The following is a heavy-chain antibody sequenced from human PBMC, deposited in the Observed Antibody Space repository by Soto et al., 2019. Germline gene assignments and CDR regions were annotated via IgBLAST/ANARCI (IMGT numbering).Heavy chain of an antibody. CDR2: IYHSGST. Sequence: QVQLQESGPGLVKPSGTLSLSCAVSGGSIISSHWWTWVRQPPGKGLEWIGEIYHSGSTNNNTSPKGPGTISIDTSKTHLPLNLESWAGAATAVYYWASSGGGEDYWGQGSLVTVSS. CDR1: GGSIISSHW. V-gene: IGHV4-4*02. J-gene: IGHJ4*02. CDR3: ASSGGGEDY. D-gene: IGHD3-16*01.